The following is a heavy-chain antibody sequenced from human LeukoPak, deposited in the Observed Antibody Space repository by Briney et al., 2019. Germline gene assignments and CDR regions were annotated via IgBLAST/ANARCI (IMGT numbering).Heavy chain of an antibody. J-gene: IGHJ5*02. CDR1: GGSFSGYY. CDR3: AQNYPPFDP. D-gene: IGHD3-10*01. V-gene: IGHV4-34*01. CDR2: INHSGST. Sequence: PSETLSLTCAVYGGSFSGYYWSWIRQPPGKGLEWIGEINHSGSTNYNPSLKSRVTVSVDTSKNQFSLKLSSVTAADTAVYYCAQNYPPFDPWGQGTLVTVSS.